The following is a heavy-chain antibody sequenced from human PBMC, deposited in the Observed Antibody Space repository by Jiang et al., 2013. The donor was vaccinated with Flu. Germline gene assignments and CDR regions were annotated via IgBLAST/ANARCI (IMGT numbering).Heavy chain of an antibody. CDR3: ATRAYDSSSLDGYYYYYGMDV. CDR1: GYSFATSG. V-gene: IGHV1-3*01. D-gene: IGHD6-6*01. J-gene: IGHJ6*02. CDR2: STLAMIT. Sequence: SGYSFATSGVHGYVRPRTKGLSGWDGSTLAMITQNNSQKFQGRLIITRDTSANTAYMELRSLRPQDTAVYYCATRAYDSSSLDGYYYYYGMDVWGQGTTVTVSS.